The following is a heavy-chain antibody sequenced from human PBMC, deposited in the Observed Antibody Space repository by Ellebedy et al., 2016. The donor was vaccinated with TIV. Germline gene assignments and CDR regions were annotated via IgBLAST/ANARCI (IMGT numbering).Heavy chain of an antibody. Sequence: GGSLRLSXAASGFTFWKSWMTWVRQTPGRGLEWVATIELEGRDKHYPDSVKDRFTVSRDNAENSVFLQMTSLRADDTAVYYCARVALRSVSRVSVLKNYYYSGMDVWGQGTTVTVSS. J-gene: IGHJ6*02. CDR2: IELEGRDK. CDR1: GFTFWKSW. D-gene: IGHD5/OR15-5a*01. CDR3: ARVALRSVSRVSVLKNYYYSGMDV. V-gene: IGHV3-7*01.